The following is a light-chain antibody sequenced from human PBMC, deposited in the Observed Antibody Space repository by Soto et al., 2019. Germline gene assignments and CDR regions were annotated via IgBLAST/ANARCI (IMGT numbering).Light chain of an antibody. CDR3: SSYAGGNNLYV. J-gene: IGLJ1*01. V-gene: IGLV2-8*01. CDR1: SSDVGGYNY. Sequence: QSALTQPPSAFGSPGQSVTISCTGTSSDVGGYNYVSWYQHHPGKAPKLLIYEVSKRPSGVPDRFSGSKSANTASLTVSGLQAVDEADYYCSSYAGGNNLYVFGTGTKVTVL. CDR2: EVS.